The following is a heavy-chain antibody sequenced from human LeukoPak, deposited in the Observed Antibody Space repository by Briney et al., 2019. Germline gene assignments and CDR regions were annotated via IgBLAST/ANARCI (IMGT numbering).Heavy chain of an antibody. D-gene: IGHD5-12*01. Sequence: PGGSLRLSCAASGFTFSSYAMSWVRQAPGKGLEWVSAISGSGGSTYYADSVKGRFTISRDNSKNTLYLQMTSLRAEDTAVYYCAKAIRAPEYYFDYWGQGTLVTVSS. CDR1: GFTFSSYA. CDR2: ISGSGGST. V-gene: IGHV3-23*01. J-gene: IGHJ4*02. CDR3: AKAIRAPEYYFDY.